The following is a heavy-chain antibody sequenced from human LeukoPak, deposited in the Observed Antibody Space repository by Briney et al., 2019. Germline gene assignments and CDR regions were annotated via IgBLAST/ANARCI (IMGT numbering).Heavy chain of an antibody. D-gene: IGHD2-2*01. CDR3: AREDVVPASSYGMDV. J-gene: IGHJ6*02. CDR2: ISSSSSYI. V-gene: IGHV3-21*01. Sequence: GGSLRLSCAASGFTFSSYSMNWVRQAPGKGLEWVSSISSSSSYIYYADSVKGRFTISRDYAKNSLYLQMNSLRAEDTAVYYCAREDVVPASSYGMDVWGQGTTVTVSS. CDR1: GFTFSSYS.